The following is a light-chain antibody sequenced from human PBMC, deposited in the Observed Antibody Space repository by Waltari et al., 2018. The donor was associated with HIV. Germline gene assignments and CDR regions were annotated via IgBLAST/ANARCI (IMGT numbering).Light chain of an antibody. CDR3: SSYTANSRI. Sequence: QSALTQPASVSGSLGQSLTISCHGTSSDVGGHKSVSWYPQNPGKTPKLLISDFSNRPSGFSNRFSGSKSGNTASLTISGLQAEDEADYYCSSYTANSRIFGGGTRLTVL. J-gene: IGLJ2*01. CDR1: SSDVGGHKS. V-gene: IGLV2-14*03. CDR2: DFS.